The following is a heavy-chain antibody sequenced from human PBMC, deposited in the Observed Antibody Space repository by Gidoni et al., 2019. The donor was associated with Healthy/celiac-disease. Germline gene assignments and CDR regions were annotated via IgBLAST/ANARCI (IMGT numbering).Heavy chain of an antibody. Sequence: EVQLVESGGGLVQPGGSLRLSCAASGFTFSSYAMHWVRQAPGKGLEYVSAISSNGGSTYYANSVKGRFTISRDNSKNTLYLQMGSLRAEDMAVYYCARTSYYGMDVWAKGPRSPSP. J-gene: IGHJ6*02. CDR3: ARTSYYGMDV. CDR2: ISSNGGST. CDR1: GFTFSSYA. V-gene: IGHV3-64*01.